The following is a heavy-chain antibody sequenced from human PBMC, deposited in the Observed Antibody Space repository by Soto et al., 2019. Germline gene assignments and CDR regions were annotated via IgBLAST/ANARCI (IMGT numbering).Heavy chain of an antibody. D-gene: IGHD3-22*01. CDR3: ARGRYYYDSSGYYHRAHAFDI. CDR1: GGSFSGYY. V-gene: IGHV4-34*01. J-gene: IGHJ3*02. Sequence: PSETLSLTCAVYGGSFSGYYWSWIRQPPGKGLEWIGEINHSGSTNYNPSLKSRVTISVDTSKNQFSLKLSSVTAADTAVYYCARGRYYYDSSGYYHRAHAFDIWGQGTMVTVSS. CDR2: INHSGST.